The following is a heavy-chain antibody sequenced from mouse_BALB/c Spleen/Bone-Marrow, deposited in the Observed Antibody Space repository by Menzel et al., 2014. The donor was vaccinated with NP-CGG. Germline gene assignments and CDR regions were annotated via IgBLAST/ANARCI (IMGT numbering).Heavy chain of an antibody. CDR1: GYTFTSYY. J-gene: IGHJ3*01. D-gene: IGHD1-1*01. CDR3: TRSYYAKEGAWFAY. V-gene: IGHV1S81*02. Sequence: VKLMESGAELVKPGASVKLSCKASGYTFTSYYMYWVKQRPGQGLEWIGGINPSNGGTNFNEKFKSKATLTVDKSSSTAYMRLSSLTSEDSAVYYCTRSYYAKEGAWFAYWGQGTLVTVSA. CDR2: INPSNGGT.